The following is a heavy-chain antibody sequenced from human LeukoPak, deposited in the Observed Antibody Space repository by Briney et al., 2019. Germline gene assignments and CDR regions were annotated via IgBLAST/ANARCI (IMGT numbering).Heavy chain of an antibody. CDR1: GCTFTNYG. J-gene: IGHJ5*02. D-gene: IGHD3-9*01. Sequence: GASVRVSCKASGCTFTNYGISWVRQAPGQGLEWMGWVTSYNGDTNYAQKFQGRVTMSTDTSTNTAYMELRSLRFDDTAIYYCAKDWHILTGRNCFDPWGQGTLVTVSS. V-gene: IGHV1-18*01. CDR2: VTSYNGDT. CDR3: AKDWHILTGRNCFDP.